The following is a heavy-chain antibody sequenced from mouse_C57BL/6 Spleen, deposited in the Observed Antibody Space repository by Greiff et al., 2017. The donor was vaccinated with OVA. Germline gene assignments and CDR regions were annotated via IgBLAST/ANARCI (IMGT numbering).Heavy chain of an antibody. Sequence: EVQLQQSGAELVQPGASVKLSCTASGFNIKDSYMHWVKQRTEQGLEWIGRIDPEDGETKSAPKFPGKATITADTSSNTAYLQLSSLTSEDTAVYYCARKRYDSLDYWGQGTTLTVSS. V-gene: IGHV14-2*01. D-gene: IGHD2-4*01. CDR3: ARKRYDSLDY. CDR2: IDPEDGET. CDR1: GFNIKDSY. J-gene: IGHJ2*01.